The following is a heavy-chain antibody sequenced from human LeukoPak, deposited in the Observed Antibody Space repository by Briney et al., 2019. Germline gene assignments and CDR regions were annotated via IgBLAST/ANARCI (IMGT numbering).Heavy chain of an antibody. CDR1: GYTFTSYY. CDR3: ASVKAAAGHGAFDI. CDR2: INDSGGNT. D-gene: IGHD6-13*01. J-gene: IGHJ3*02. V-gene: IGHV1-46*03. Sequence: AAVKVTCKGSGYTFTSYYLHWLRQAPAQGLEWMGIINDSGGNTRYVQKFQGRVPMTRHTSTSKVYMELSRLTSEDTAVDHCASVKAAAGHGAFDIWGQGTMVTVSS.